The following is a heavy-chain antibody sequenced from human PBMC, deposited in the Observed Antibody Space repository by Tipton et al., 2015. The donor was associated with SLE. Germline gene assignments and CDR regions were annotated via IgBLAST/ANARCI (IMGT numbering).Heavy chain of an antibody. CDR1: GGSTSSHY. V-gene: IGHV4-59*11. D-gene: IGHD4-17*01. J-gene: IGHJ2*01. CDR3: ARAYNYGDGGYFDL. CDR2: IYNSGST. Sequence: TLSLTCTVSGGSTSSHYWSWIRQPPGQGLEWIGYIYNSGSTNYNPSLKSRVTISVDTSKNQFSLKLSSVTAADTAVYYCARAYNYGDGGYFDLWGRGTLVTVSS.